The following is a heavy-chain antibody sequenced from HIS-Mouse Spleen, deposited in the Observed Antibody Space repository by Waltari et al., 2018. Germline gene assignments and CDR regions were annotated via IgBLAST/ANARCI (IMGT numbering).Heavy chain of an antibody. Sequence: QVQLQESGPGLVKPSETLSLTCTVSGGSISSYYWSWIRQPPGKGLEWIGYIYYSGSTNDNPPRKSRVTISVDTSKNQFSLKLSSVTAADTAVYYCARRDSSGWYYFDYWGQGTLVTVSS. CDR1: GGSISSYY. CDR3: ARRDSSGWYYFDY. J-gene: IGHJ4*02. D-gene: IGHD6-19*01. CDR2: IYYSGST. V-gene: IGHV4-59*08.